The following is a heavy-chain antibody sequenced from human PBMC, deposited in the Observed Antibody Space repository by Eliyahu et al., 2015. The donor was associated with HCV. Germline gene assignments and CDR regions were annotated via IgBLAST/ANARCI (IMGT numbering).Heavy chain of an antibody. CDR2: ISWDGGST. CDR3: AKDLEMATIADAFDI. CDR1: GFTFXDYT. Sequence: EVQLVESGGVVVQPGGSLRLSCAASGFTFXDYTMHWVRQAPGKGLEWVSLISWDGGSTYYADSVKGRFTISRDNSKNSLYLQMNSLRTEDTALYYCAKDLEMATIADAFDIWGQGTMVTVSS. J-gene: IGHJ3*02. D-gene: IGHD5-24*01. V-gene: IGHV3-43*01.